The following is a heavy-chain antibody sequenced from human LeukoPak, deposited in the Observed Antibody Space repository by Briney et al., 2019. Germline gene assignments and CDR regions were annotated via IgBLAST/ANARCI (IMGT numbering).Heavy chain of an antibody. V-gene: IGHV4-38-2*01. Sequence: SETLSLTCAVSGYSISSGYYWGWIRQPPGKGLEWIGYIYHSGSTYYNPSLKSRVTISVDRSKNQFSLKLSSVTAADTAVYYCARRGKSDAFDIWGQGTMVTVSS. D-gene: IGHD3-16*01. CDR3: ARRGKSDAFDI. CDR2: IYHSGST. CDR1: GYSISSGYY. J-gene: IGHJ3*02.